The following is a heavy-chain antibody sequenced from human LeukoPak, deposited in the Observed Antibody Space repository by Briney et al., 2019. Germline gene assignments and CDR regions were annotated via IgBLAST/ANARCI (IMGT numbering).Heavy chain of an antibody. Sequence: SETLSLTCTVPGGSITSYYWSWIRQPPGKGLEWIGYIYYSGSTNYNPSLKGPVTISVDTSKNHFSLKLSPVTAADTAVYYCARGYYDFWSGYYGYFDHWGQGTLVTVSS. CDR1: GGSITSYY. V-gene: IGHV4-59*12. CDR2: IYYSGST. J-gene: IGHJ4*02. CDR3: ARGYYDFWSGYYGYFDH. D-gene: IGHD3-3*01.